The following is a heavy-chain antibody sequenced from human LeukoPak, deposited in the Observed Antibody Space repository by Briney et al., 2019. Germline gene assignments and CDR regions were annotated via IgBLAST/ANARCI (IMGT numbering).Heavy chain of an antibody. Sequence: SETLSLTCAVYGGSFSGYYWSWIRQPPGKGLEWIGEINHSGSTNYNPSLKSRVTISVDTSKNQFSLKLSSVTAADTAVYYCARGGDNSSSWYWGSVYNWFDPWGQGTLVTVSS. CDR2: INHSGST. CDR3: ARGGDNSSSWYWGSVYNWFDP. V-gene: IGHV4-34*01. J-gene: IGHJ5*02. CDR1: GGSFSGYY. D-gene: IGHD6-13*01.